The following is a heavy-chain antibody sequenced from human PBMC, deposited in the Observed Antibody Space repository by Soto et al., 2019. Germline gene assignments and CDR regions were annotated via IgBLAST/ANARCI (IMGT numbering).Heavy chain of an antibody. CDR3: ARDAQDPSYWYFDL. V-gene: IGHV3-30*04. J-gene: IGHJ2*01. Sequence: QVQLVESGGGVVQPGRSLRLSCAASGCTFSSYAMHWVRQAPGKGLEWVAVISYDGRNKYYADSVKGRFTISRDNSKNTLYLQMNSLRTEDTGVYYCARDAQDPSYWYFDLWGRGTLVTVSS. CDR2: ISYDGRNK. CDR1: GCTFSSYA.